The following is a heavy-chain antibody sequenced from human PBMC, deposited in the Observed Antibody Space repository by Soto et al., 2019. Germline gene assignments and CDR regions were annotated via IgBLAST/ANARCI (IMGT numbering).Heavy chain of an antibody. Sequence: PGGSLRLSCAASGFTVSSNYMSWVRQAPGKGLEWVSVIYSGGSTYYADSVKGRFTISRDNSKNTLYLQMNSLRAEDTAVYYCVAGPDFWSGYYTHYYYGMDVWGQGTTVTVSS. D-gene: IGHD3-3*01. V-gene: IGHV3-53*01. CDR3: VAGPDFWSGYYTHYYYGMDV. CDR1: GFTVSSNY. J-gene: IGHJ6*02. CDR2: IYSGGST.